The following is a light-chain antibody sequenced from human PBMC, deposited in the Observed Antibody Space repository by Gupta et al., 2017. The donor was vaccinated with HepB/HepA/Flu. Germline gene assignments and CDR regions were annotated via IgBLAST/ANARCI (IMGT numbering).Light chain of an antibody. V-gene: IGKV2-28*01. CDR2: LGS. Sequence: DIVMTHSPLSLPVTPGEPASISCRSSQSLLHSNGYNYLDWYLQKPGQSPQVLIYLGSNRASGVPGRFSGSGSGTDFTLKISRVEAEDVGVYYCKQDLQAPSTFGQGTKVEIK. CDR1: QSLLHSNGYNY. CDR3: KQDLQAPST. J-gene: IGKJ1*01.